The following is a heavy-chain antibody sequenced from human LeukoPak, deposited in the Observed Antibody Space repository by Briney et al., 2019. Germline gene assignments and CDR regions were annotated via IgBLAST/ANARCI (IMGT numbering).Heavy chain of an antibody. CDR2: IIPVFGAA. J-gene: IGHJ6*02. D-gene: IGHD2-2*01. Sequence: SVKVSCKSSGGTFSSYAVNWVRQAPGQGLEWMGGIIPVFGAANYAQQFQGRVTLTADESTSTAYMDLSGLRSEDTAVYYCARTRSGCSTTNCYPYDMDVWGQGTTVTVSS. V-gene: IGHV1-69*01. CDR1: GGTFSSYA. CDR3: ARTRSGCSTTNCYPYDMDV.